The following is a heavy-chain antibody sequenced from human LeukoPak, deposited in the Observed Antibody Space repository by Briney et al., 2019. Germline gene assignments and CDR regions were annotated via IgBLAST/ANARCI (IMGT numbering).Heavy chain of an antibody. D-gene: IGHD3-3*01. CDR2: ISSSSSYI. Sequence: GGSLRLSCAASGFTFSSYSMNWVRQAPGKGLEWVSSISSSSSYIYYADSVKGRFTISRDNAKNSLYLQMNSLRAEDTDVYYCARDGRITIFGYYYYYYMDVWGKGTTVTVSS. CDR1: GFTFSSYS. J-gene: IGHJ6*03. CDR3: ARDGRITIFGYYYYYYMDV. V-gene: IGHV3-21*01.